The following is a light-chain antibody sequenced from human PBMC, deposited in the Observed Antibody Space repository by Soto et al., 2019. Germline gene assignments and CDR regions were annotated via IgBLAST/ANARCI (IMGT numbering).Light chain of an antibody. V-gene: IGKV1-39*01. CDR3: QQSYSTPRT. Sequence: DIQMTQSPSSLSASVGDRVTITCRASQSISSYLNWYQQKPGKAPKLLIYAASSLQSGVPSRFSRSGSGTAFTLTISSLQPEDFATYYCQQSYSTPRTFGQGTKVDIK. CDR2: AAS. CDR1: QSISSY. J-gene: IGKJ1*01.